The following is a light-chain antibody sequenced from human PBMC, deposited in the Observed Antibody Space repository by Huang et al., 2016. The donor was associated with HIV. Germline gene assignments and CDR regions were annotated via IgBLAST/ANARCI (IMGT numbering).Light chain of an antibody. CDR3: QQSYNLPYT. CDR1: QSITTY. J-gene: IGKJ2*01. CDR2: STS. V-gene: IGKV1-39*01. Sequence: DIQMTQSPPSLSASLGDRVTITCRARQSITTYLNWYRHKPGEAPVLLIHSTSTLQNGVPSRFSGGGSGTDVTRTITNLQPEDVASYYGQQSYNLPYTFGRGTKVDIK.